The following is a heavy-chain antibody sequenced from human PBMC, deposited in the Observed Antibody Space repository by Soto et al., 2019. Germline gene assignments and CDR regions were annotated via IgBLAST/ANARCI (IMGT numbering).Heavy chain of an antibody. CDR3: ARGPGTSHGSWGGY. D-gene: IGHD3-16*01. J-gene: IGHJ4*02. CDR2: INPSGGST. CDR1: GYTFTSYY. V-gene: IGHV1-46*01. Sequence: QVQLVQSGAEVKKPGASVKVSCKTSGYTFTSYYMHWVRQAPGQGLEWMGIINPSGGSTSYAQKFQGRGTMTRGTATSTVYMELGSLRSEDPAVYYCARGPGTSHGSWGGYWGQGTLVTVSS.